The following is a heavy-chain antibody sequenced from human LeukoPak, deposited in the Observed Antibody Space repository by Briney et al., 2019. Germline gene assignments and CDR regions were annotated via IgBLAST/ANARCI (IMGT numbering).Heavy chain of an antibody. CDR1: GGSISSYY. Sequence: SETLSLTCAVSGGSISSYYWSWIRQPAGKGLEWIGRIYSSGSTNYNPSLKSRVTISVDTSKNQFSLKLSSVTAADTAVYYCARETSQKGAHYMDVWGKGTTVTISS. V-gene: IGHV4-4*07. CDR2: IYSSGST. D-gene: IGHD3-16*01. CDR3: ARETSQKGAHYMDV. J-gene: IGHJ6*03.